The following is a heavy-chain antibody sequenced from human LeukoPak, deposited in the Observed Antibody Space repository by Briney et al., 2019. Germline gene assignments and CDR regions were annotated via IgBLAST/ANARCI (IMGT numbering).Heavy chain of an antibody. CDR2: ISWNSGSI. D-gene: IGHD6-13*01. CDR1: GFTFGDYA. Sequence: GGSLRLSCAASGFTFGDYAMHWVRQAPGKGLEWVSGISWNSGSIGYADSVKGRFTISRDNAKNSLYLQMNSLRAEDTALYYCAKDIAAAGGVAFDIWGQGTMVTVSS. V-gene: IGHV3-9*01. CDR3: AKDIAAAGGVAFDI. J-gene: IGHJ3*02.